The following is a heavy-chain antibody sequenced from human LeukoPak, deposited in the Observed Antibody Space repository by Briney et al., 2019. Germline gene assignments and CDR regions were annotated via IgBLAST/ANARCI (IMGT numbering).Heavy chain of an antibody. Sequence: SETLSLTCTVSGGSISSYYWSWIRQPAGKGLEWIGRFYTSGSTKYNPSLKSRVTMSEDTSKNQFSLKLSSVTAADTAVYYCARESRTTASDAFDIWGQGTMVTVSS. CDR3: ARESRTTASDAFDI. J-gene: IGHJ3*02. V-gene: IGHV4-4*07. D-gene: IGHD2/OR15-2a*01. CDR1: GGSISSYY. CDR2: FYTSGST.